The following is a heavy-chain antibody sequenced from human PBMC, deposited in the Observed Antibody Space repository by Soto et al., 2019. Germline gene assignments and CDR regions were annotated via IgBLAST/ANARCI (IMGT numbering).Heavy chain of an antibody. CDR2: ITGSGGST. CDR3: AKGAIFGVVYSDGMDV. CDR1: GITFSRYS. J-gene: IGHJ6*02. D-gene: IGHD3-3*01. V-gene: IGHV3-23*01. Sequence: GGSLRLSCAASGITFSRYSINWVRQAPGKGLEWVSAITGSGGSTYYADFVKGRFTISRDNSKNTLYLQMNSLRAEDTAVYYCAKGAIFGVVYSDGMDVWGQGTTVTVSS.